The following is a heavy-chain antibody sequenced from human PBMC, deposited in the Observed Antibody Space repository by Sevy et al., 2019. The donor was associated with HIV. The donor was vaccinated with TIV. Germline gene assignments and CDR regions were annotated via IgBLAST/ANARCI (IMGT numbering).Heavy chain of an antibody. J-gene: IGHJ6*03. V-gene: IGHV4-30-2*01. CDR3: ARGTGVLNYYYYMDV. CDR2: IYHGGST. Sequence: SETLSLTCAVSGGSISSGGYSWSWIRQPPGKGLEWIGYIYHGGSTYYNPSLKSRVTISVDRSKNQFSLKLSSVTAADTAVYYCARGTGVLNYYYYMDVWGKGTTVTVSS. D-gene: IGHD3-10*01. CDR1: GGSISSGGYS.